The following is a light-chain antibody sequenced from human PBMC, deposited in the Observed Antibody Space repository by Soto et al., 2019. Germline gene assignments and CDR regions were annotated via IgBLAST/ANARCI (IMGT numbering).Light chain of an antibody. CDR2: GAA. V-gene: IGKV3-15*01. Sequence: EIVMTQSPATLSLSPGERATLSCRASQDVRSYLAWYQQRPGQAPRRLISGAATRATGIPARFSGSGSGTEFTLTITGLQSEDFAVYYCQQYNYWPPYTFGQGTKLEI. CDR1: QDVRSY. J-gene: IGKJ2*01. CDR3: QQYNYWPPYT.